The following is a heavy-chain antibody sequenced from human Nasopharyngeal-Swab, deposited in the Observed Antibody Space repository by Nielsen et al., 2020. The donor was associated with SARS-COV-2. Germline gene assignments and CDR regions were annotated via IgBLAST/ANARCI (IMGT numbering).Heavy chain of an antibody. V-gene: IGHV3-64D*06. CDR1: GFTFSNYA. J-gene: IGHJ4*02. D-gene: IGHD3-22*01. CDR2: ISSTGGNT. Sequence: GESLKTSCSASGFTFSNYAMHWVRQAPGKGLEYVSAISSTGGNTYYTDSVKGRFTISRDNSKNTLYLQMGSLRVEDTAVYYCVKDSSGYEFDSWGQGTLVTVSS. CDR3: VKDSSGYEFDS.